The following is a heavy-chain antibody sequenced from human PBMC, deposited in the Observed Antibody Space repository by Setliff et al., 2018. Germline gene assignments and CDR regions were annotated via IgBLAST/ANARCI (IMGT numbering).Heavy chain of an antibody. CDR2: IYTSWST. V-gene: IGHV4-61*09. D-gene: IGHD3-3*01. CDR1: GDSISSRRNY. Sequence: KPSETLSLTCTVSGDSISSRRNYWGWFRQPAGKELEWIGQIYTSWSTNYNPSLKSRVTISLDTSKNQFSLSLTSVTAADTAVYYCARVSGFQYMDVWGKGTTVTVSS. CDR3: ARVSGFQYMDV. J-gene: IGHJ6*03.